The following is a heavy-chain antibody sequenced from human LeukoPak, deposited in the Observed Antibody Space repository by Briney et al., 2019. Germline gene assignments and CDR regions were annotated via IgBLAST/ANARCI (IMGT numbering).Heavy chain of an antibody. D-gene: IGHD1-26*01. V-gene: IGHV1-46*01. CDR1: GYTFTGYY. J-gene: IGHJ5*02. CDR2: INPSGGST. CDR3: ARDNSVGDNAWWFDP. Sequence: ASVKVSCKASGYTFTGYYMHWVRQAPGQGLEWMGIINPSGGSTSYAPKFQGRVTMTRDMSTSTDYMELSSLRSEDTAIYYCARDNSVGDNAWWFDPWGQGTLVTVSS.